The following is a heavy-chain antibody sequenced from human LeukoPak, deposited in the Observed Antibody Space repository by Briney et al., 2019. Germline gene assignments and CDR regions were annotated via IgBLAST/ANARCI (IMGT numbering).Heavy chain of an antibody. CDR2: IYNGGDTI. Sequence: GGSLRLSCATSGFTFSDHYMTWIRQAPGKGLETVSYIYNGGDTIYYADSVRGRFTISRDNTKNSLYLEMNSLRAEDTAVYYCATIEAVRFHYWGQGTLVAVSS. CDR3: ATIEAVRFHY. D-gene: IGHD6-19*01. J-gene: IGHJ4*02. CDR1: GFTFSDHY. V-gene: IGHV3-11*04.